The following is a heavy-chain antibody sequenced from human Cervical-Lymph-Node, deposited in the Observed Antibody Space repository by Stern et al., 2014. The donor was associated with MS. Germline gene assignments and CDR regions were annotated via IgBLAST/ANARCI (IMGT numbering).Heavy chain of an antibody. CDR2: IPTRGAK. V-gene: IGHV3-13*01. Sequence: VHLVESGGGLVQPGSSLRLSCAASGFTFSNYDMPWVRQVTGKGLEWVSAIPTRGAKTYPVSVKGRFTISRENAKNSVYLQMNSLTVGDTAVYYGARVAVAGMCDYWGPGTLVTVSS. J-gene: IGHJ4*02. CDR1: GFTFSNYD. CDR3: ARVAVAGMCDY. D-gene: IGHD6-19*01.